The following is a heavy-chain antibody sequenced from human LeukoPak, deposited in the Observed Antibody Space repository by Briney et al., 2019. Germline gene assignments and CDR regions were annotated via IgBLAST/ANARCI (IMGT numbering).Heavy chain of an antibody. D-gene: IGHD4-23*01. V-gene: IGHV3-30*04. CDR3: ARDPNRLADYGGDYFDH. CDR1: GFTFSSFS. CDR2: ISNDGSHR. Sequence: GGSLRLSCAASGFTFSSFSMHWVRQAPGNGLEWVAVISNDGSHRYYADSVKGRFTISGDNSKNTLSLEMNTLRPEDTALFYCARDPNRLADYGGDYFDHWGQGTLVTVSS. J-gene: IGHJ4*02.